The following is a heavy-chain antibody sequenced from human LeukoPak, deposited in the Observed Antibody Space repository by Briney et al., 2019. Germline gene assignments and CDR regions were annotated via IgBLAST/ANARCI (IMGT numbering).Heavy chain of an antibody. J-gene: IGHJ6*02. D-gene: IGHD6-19*01. V-gene: IGHV3-53*01. Sequence: GGSLRLSCAASGFTVSSNYMSWVRQAPGKGLEWVSVIYSGGSTYYADSVKGRFTNSRDNSKNTLYLQMNSLRAEDTAVYYCARIDRAVAGTGYGMDVWGQGTTVTVSS. CDR2: IYSGGST. CDR3: ARIDRAVAGTGYGMDV. CDR1: GFTVSSNY.